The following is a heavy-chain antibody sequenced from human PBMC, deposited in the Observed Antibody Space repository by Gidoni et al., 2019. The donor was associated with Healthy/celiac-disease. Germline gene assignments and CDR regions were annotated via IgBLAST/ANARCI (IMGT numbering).Heavy chain of an antibody. CDR2: ISGSGGST. Sequence: EVQLLESGGGLVQPGGSLRLSCAASGFTFSIYAMSWVRQAPGKGLEWVSAISGSGGSTYYADSVKGRFTISRDNSKNTLYLQMNSLRAEDTAVYYCAKTPEYCSSTSCPLRYWGQGTLVTVSS. CDR1: GFTFSIYA. V-gene: IGHV3-23*01. J-gene: IGHJ4*02. CDR3: AKTPEYCSSTSCPLRY. D-gene: IGHD2-2*01.